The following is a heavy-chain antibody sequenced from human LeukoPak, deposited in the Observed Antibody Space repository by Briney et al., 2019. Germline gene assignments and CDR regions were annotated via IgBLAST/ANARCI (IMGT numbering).Heavy chain of an antibody. Sequence: PGGSLRLSCAASGFIFTSYAMSWVRQAPGKGLQWVSAISGRGYSTYYADSVRGRFTISRDTPKNTLYLQMNSLRAEDTAVYYCAKWLYYDTCGILDYWGQGTLVTVSS. J-gene: IGHJ4*02. CDR1: GFIFTSYA. CDR3: AKWLYYDTCGILDY. D-gene: IGHD3-22*01. V-gene: IGHV3-23*01. CDR2: ISGRGYST.